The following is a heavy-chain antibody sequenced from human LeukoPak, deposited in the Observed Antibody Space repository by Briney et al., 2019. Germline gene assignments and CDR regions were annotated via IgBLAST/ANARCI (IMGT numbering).Heavy chain of an antibody. CDR3: ARDCSYCSGDNCFYYFDN. CDR2: TYYRSKWFN. CDR1: GVPFSTYDVT. Sequence: SQTLSLTCAISGVPFSTYDVTWDWIRQSPSRGLEWLGRTYYRSKWFNDYAVSVRGRININADTSKNQFSLQLNSVTPEDTAVYYCARDCSYCSGDNCFYYFDNWGQG. J-gene: IGHJ4*02. D-gene: IGHD2-15*01. V-gene: IGHV6-1*01.